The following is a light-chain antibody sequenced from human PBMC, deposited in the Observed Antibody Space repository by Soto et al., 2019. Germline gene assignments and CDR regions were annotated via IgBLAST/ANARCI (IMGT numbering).Light chain of an antibody. V-gene: IGLV2-14*01. CDR2: EVS. CDR3: SSYTSGSLRV. CDR1: SSDVGGYNY. J-gene: IGLJ1*01. Sequence: QSVLAQPASVPGSPGQSITISCTGTSSDVGGYNYVSWYQHHPGKAPKLLIYEVSYRPSGVSDRFSGSKSANTASLTISGLQAEDEADYYCSSYTSGSLRVFGTGTKVTVL.